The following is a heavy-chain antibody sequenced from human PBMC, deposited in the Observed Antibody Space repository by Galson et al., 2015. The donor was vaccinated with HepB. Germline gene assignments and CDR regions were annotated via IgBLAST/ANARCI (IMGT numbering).Heavy chain of an antibody. CDR3: ARSIHLGRGFTS. D-gene: IGHD7-27*01. CDR2: TYYRSKWSN. J-gene: IGHJ5*02. V-gene: IGHV6-1*01. CDR1: GDSVSSNTVG. Sequence: CAISGDSVSSNTVGWNWIRQSPSRGLEWLGRTYYRSKWSNDYAQSVQSRITINPDTSKNQISLQLHSVTPEDTAVYYCARSIHLGRGFTSWGQGTLVTVSS.